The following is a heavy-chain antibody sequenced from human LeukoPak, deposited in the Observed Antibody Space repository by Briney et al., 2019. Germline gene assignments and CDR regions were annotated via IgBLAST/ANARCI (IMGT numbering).Heavy chain of an antibody. D-gene: IGHD2-15*01. V-gene: IGHV1-18*01. CDR2: ISAYNGNT. CDR1: GYTLTSYG. CDR3: AREGVRCPYYYYYGMDV. Sequence: ASVKVSCKASGYTLTSYGISWVRQAPGQGLEWMGWISAYNGNTNYAQKLQGRVTMTTDTSTSTAYMELRSLRSDDTAVYYCAREGVRCPYYYYYGMDVWGQGTMVTVSS. J-gene: IGHJ6*02.